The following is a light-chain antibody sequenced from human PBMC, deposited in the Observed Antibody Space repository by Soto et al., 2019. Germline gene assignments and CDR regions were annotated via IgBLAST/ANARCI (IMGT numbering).Light chain of an antibody. CDR2: GAS. CDR3: QQYVNWLPLHT. V-gene: IGKV3-15*01. J-gene: IGKJ2*01. CDR1: QNIHTN. Sequence: EIVMTQSPATLSVSPGERATLSCRAGQNIHTNLAWYQQKPGQAPRLLFYGASTGATGLPARFSGSGSGTEFTFTIDSLQSKDFAIYYCQQYVNWLPLHTFGQGTKLEF.